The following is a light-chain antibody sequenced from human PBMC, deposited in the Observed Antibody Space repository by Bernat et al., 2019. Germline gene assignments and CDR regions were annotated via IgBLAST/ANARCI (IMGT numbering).Light chain of an antibody. Sequence: QSALTQPRSVSGSPGQSVTISCTGTSSDIGGYNYVSWYQQHPGKAPKLMIYDVNKRPSGVPDRFSGSKSGNTASLTISGLQAEDEADYYCCSFAGNAAWVCGVATKVTVL. CDR2: DVN. J-gene: IGLJ3*02. V-gene: IGLV2-11*01. CDR3: CSFAGNAAWV. CDR1: SSDIGGYNY.